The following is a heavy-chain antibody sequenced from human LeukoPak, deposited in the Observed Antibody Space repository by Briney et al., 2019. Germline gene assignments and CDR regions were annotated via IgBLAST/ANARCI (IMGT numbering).Heavy chain of an antibody. D-gene: IGHD3-3*01. CDR2: IYYSGGT. V-gene: IGHV4-30-4*08. CDR3: ARGYDFWSGYYSYYFDY. CDR1: GGSISSGDYY. J-gene: IGHJ4*02. Sequence: SQTLSLTCTVSGGSISSGDYYWSWIRQPPGKGLEWIGYIYYSGGTYYNPSLKSRVTISVDTSKNQFSLKLSSVTAADTAVYYCARGYDFWSGYYSYYFDYWGQGTLVTVPS.